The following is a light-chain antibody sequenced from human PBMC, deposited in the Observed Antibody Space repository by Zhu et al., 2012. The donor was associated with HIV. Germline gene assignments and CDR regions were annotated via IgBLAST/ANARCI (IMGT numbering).Light chain of an antibody. CDR2: GAS. CDR1: QSISSNY. Sequence: DIVLTQSPDTLSLSPGERATLSCRASQSISSNYLAWYQQKPGQPPRLLIYGASSRATGIPDRFSGGGSATDFTLTITRLEPEDFAVYYCQQYGSSHTFGGGTKVEI. J-gene: IGKJ4*01. CDR3: QQYGSSHT. V-gene: IGKV3-20*01.